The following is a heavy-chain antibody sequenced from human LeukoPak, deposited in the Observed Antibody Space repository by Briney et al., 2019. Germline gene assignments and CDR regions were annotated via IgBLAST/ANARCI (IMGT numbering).Heavy chain of an antibody. CDR3: ARGSVNNGFDI. V-gene: IGHV4-4*07. CDR2: IYSSGGT. Sequence: SETLSLTCTVSGGSISSYYWSWIRQPAGKGLEWIGRIYSSGGTNYNPSLKSRVTMSVDTSKNQFSLKMTSVTAADTAVYYCARGSVNNGFDIWGQGTMVTVSS. J-gene: IGHJ3*02. CDR1: GGSISSYY.